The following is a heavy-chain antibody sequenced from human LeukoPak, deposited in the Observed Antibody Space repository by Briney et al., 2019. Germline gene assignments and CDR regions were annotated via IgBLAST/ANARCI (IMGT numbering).Heavy chain of an antibody. CDR2: VSFDGTNN. V-gene: IGHV3-30*04. J-gene: IGHJ5*01. CDR3: ARDRNVIGADFDS. CDR1: GFIFENFA. D-gene: IGHD2/OR15-2a*01. Sequence: GGSLRLSCVASGFIFENFAIHGVRQAPGKGLEWVSIVSFDGTNNFYADSVSGRFTVSRDDSENTVYLHMNSLRPDDTAVYFCARDRNVIGADFDSWGQGTLVTVSS.